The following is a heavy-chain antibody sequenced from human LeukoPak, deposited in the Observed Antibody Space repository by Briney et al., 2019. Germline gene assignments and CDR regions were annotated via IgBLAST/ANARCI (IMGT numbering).Heavy chain of an antibody. D-gene: IGHD3-10*01. CDR3: ARRAGSFDY. CDR2: ISYDGSNK. Sequence: GRSLRPSCAPSGFTFSSYAMHSVRQAPGKGLEWVAVISYDGSNKYYADSVKGRFTISRDNSKNTLYLQMNSLRAEDTAVYYCARRAGSFDYRGQGTLVTVSS. V-gene: IGHV3-30*04. J-gene: IGHJ4*02. CDR1: GFTFSSYA.